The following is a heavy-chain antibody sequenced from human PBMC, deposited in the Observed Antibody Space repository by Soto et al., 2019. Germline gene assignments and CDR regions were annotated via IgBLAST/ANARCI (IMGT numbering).Heavy chain of an antibody. CDR3: ARGPPLFY. Sequence: PSCSLCQSCAVARGSDIGGGCSFSWIRQPPGKGLEWIGYIYHSVSTYYNPSLKSRVTISVDRSKNQFSLKLSSVTAADTAVYYCARGPPLFYWGQGTLVTVSS. CDR2: IYHSVST. V-gene: IGHV4-30-2*01. CDR1: RGSDIGGGCS. D-gene: IGHD2-21*01. J-gene: IGHJ4*02.